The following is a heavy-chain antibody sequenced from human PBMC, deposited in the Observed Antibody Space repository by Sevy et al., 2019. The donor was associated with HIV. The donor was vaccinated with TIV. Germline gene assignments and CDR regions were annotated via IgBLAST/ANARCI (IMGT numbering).Heavy chain of an antibody. D-gene: IGHD3-10*01. V-gene: IGHV3-30*02. J-gene: IGHJ3*01. CDR2: IRYDGSTK. CDR1: GFTFSGYG. CDR3: AKGLGMVQGALLSDDA. Sequence: GGSLRLSCAASGFTFSGYGMHWVRQAPGKGLEWVAFIRYDGSTKYYVDSVKGRFTISRDNSKNTLFLQMNSLRTEDTSVYYCAKGLGMVQGALLSDDAWGQGTLVTVSS.